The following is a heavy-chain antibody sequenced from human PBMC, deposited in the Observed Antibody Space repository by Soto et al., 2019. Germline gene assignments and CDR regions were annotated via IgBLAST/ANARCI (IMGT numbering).Heavy chain of an antibody. J-gene: IGHJ5*02. D-gene: IGHD4-17*01. V-gene: IGHV1-18*01. CDR2: ISAYNGNT. CDR3: ARDLGDYGDPTPYDP. Sequence: ASVKVSCKASGYTSTSYGISWVRQAPGQGLEWMGWISAYNGNTNYAQKLQGRVTMTTDTSTSTAYMELRSLRSDDTAVYYCARDLGDYGDPTPYDPWGQGTLVTVSS. CDR1: GYTSTSYG.